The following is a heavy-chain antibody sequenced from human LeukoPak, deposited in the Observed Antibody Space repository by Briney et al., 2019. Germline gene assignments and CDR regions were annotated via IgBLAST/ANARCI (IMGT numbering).Heavy chain of an antibody. D-gene: IGHD3-3*01. Sequence: ASVKVSCKASGYTFTGYYMHWVRQAPGQGLEWMGWISAYNGNTNYAQKLQGRVTMTTDTSTSTAYMELRSLRSDDTAVYYCARDADLYDFWSGLYYYGMDVWGQGTTVTVSS. CDR3: ARDADLYDFWSGLYYYGMDV. CDR2: ISAYNGNT. J-gene: IGHJ6*02. CDR1: GYTFTGYY. V-gene: IGHV1-18*04.